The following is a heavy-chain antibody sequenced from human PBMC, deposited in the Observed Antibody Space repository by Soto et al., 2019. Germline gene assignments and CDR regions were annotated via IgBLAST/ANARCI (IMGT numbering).Heavy chain of an antibody. D-gene: IGHD6-19*01. CDR3: ARQAKEWLAPYYFDY. V-gene: IGHV1-69*13. Sequence: SVKVSCKASGGTFSSYAISWVRQAPGQGLEWMGGIIPIFGTANYAQKFQGRVTITADESTSTAYMELSSLRSEDTAVYYCARQAKEWLAPYYFDYWGQGTLVTVSS. CDR2: IIPIFGTA. J-gene: IGHJ4*02. CDR1: GGTFSSYA.